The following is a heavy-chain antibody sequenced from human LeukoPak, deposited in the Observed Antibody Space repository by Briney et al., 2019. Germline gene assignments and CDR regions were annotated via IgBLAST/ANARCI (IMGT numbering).Heavy chain of an antibody. V-gene: IGHV4-39*01. CDR1: GGSISSSNYY. D-gene: IGHD4-23*01. Sequence: SETLSLTCTVSGGSISSSNYYWGWIRQPPGKGLEWIGTFYYSGSTYYSPSLNSRVTISVDTSKNQFSLKLSSVTAADTAAYYCARQAGRWVPFDCWGQGTLVTVSS. CDR2: FYYSGST. CDR3: ARQAGRWVPFDC. J-gene: IGHJ4*02.